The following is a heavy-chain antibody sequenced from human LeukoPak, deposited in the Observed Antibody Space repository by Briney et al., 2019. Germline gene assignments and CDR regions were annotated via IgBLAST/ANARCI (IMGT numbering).Heavy chain of an antibody. CDR3: AKNSGYYQQTRDY. D-gene: IGHD3-22*01. V-gene: IGHV3-74*01. Sequence: PVGSLRLSCAASGFTFSSYWMHWVRQAPGKGLVWVSRINSDGSSTSYADSVKGRFTISRDNAKNTLYLQMNSLRAEDTAVYYCAKNSGYYQQTRDYWGQGTLVTVSS. CDR2: INSDGSST. CDR1: GFTFSSYW. J-gene: IGHJ4*02.